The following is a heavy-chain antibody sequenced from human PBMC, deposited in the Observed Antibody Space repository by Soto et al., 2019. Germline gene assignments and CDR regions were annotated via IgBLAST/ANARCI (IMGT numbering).Heavy chain of an antibody. D-gene: IGHD3-3*01. Sequence: XGSLRLSCAAAGVTLSSYGMHWVRQAPGKGLEWVAVISYDGSNKYYADSVKGRFTISRDNSKNTLYLQMNSLRAEDTAVYYCAKSQEWLFEYFDYWGQGTLVTVSS. CDR1: GVTLSSYG. CDR3: AKSQEWLFEYFDY. CDR2: ISYDGSNK. V-gene: IGHV3-30*18. J-gene: IGHJ4*02.